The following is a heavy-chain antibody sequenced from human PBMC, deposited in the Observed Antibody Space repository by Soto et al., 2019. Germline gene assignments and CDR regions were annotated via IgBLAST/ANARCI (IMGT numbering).Heavy chain of an antibody. J-gene: IGHJ4*02. CDR2: INAGNGET. CDR1: GYTFTSYG. V-gene: IGHV1-18*01. Sequence: GASVSLCKASGYTFTSYGISWVRQAPGQGLEWMGWINAGNGETRYPQEFQDRVTITMDTSASTTYMELSSLRSEDTSVYYCARDYRSSWDYWGQGTQVTVSS. CDR3: ARDYRSSWDY. D-gene: IGHD6-13*01.